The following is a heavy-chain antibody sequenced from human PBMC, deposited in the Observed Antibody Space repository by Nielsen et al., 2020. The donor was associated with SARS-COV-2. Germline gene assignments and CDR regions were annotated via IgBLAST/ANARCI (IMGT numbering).Heavy chain of an antibody. D-gene: IGHD3-10*01. CDR1: GGSISSYY. J-gene: IGHJ6*02. CDR2: IYYSGST. CDR3: ARDRGDGSTRYGYYGMDV. Sequence: SETLSLTCTVSGGSISSYYWSWIRQPPGKGLEWIGYIYYSGSTNYNPSLKSRVTISVDTSKNQFSLKLRSVTAADTAVYYCARDRGDGSTRYGYYGMDVWGQGTTVTVSS. V-gene: IGHV4-59*01.